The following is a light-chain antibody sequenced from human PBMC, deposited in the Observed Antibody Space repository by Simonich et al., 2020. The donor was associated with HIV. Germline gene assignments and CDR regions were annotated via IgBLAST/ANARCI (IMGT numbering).Light chain of an antibody. CDR2: DDS. CDR1: NIGRES. Sequence: SYVLTQPPSWSVAPGKTANITGGGNNIGRESGEGNQQKPGQAPGVDLYDDSDRPPGIPERFSGSNSGNTATLTISRVEAGDEADYYCQVWDSDSDHVVFGGGTKLTVL. CDR3: QVWDSDSDHVV. J-gene: IGLJ2*01. V-gene: IGLV3-21*03.